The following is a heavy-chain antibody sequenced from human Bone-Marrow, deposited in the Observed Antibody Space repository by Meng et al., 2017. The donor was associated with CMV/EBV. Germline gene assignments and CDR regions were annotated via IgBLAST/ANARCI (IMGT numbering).Heavy chain of an antibody. V-gene: IGHV1-8*02. Sequence: ASVKVSCKASGGTFSSYAISWVRQATGQGLEWMGWMNPNSGNTGYAQKFQGRVTMTSNTSISTAYMELSRLRSEDTAVYYCARGLASAGIDPWGQGSLVTVSS. D-gene: IGHD6-13*01. CDR3: ARGLASAGIDP. CDR1: GGTFSSYA. CDR2: MNPNSGNT. J-gene: IGHJ5*02.